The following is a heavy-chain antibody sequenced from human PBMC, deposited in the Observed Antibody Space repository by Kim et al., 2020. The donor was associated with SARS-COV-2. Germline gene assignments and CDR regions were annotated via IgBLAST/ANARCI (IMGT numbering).Heavy chain of an antibody. V-gene: IGHV3-23*01. CDR1: GFTFNTYA. CDR2: TTYNGGTT. D-gene: IGHD4-4*01. CDR3: AKVTKSRYNYYYSMDV. J-gene: IGHJ6*01. Sequence: GGSLRLSCVGSGFTFNTYAMSWVRQAPGKGLEWVSATTYNGGTTYYPDSVKGRFTTYRENSQNTVYLQMNSLRAEDTAVYYCAKVTKSRYNYYYSMDVWG.